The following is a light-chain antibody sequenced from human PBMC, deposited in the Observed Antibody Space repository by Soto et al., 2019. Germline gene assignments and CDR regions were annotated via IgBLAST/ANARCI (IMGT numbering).Light chain of an antibody. CDR3: SSYTTSSTRV. J-gene: IGLJ1*01. CDR1: SSDIGIYKY. Sequence: QSVLTQHACVYGSPGQSIAISCTGSSSDIGIYKYVSWYQQHPGKVPKLIIYEVTNRPSGVSNRFSGSKSGNTASLTISGLQAEDEADYYCSSYTTSSTRVFGPGTKVTV. CDR2: EVT. V-gene: IGLV2-14*01.